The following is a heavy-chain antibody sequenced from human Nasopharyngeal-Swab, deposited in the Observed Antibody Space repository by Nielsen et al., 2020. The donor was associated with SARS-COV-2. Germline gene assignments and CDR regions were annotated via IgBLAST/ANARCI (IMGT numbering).Heavy chain of an antibody. V-gene: IGHV3-30*04. CDR1: GFTFSSYA. CDR3: ASSPGIAAPTGMDV. D-gene: IGHD6-13*01. CDR2: ISYDGSNK. J-gene: IGHJ6*02. Sequence: GESLEISCAASGFTFSSYAMHWVRQAPGKGLEWVAVISYDGSNKYYADAVKGRFTISRDNSKNTLYLQMNSLSAEDTAVYYCASSPGIAAPTGMDVWGQGTTVTVPS.